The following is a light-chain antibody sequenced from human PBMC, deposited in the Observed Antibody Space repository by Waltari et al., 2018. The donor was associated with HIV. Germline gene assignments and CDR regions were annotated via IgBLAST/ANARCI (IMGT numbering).Light chain of an antibody. CDR1: GSDVGAYNY. Sequence: QSALTQPRAVSGSPGQSVTISCTGTGSDVGAYNYVSWYQHHPNKGPKRLIYDGNKRPSGVPDRFSGSKSGNTASLTISGLQAEDEADYYCCSYADTYFVLFGGRTKLTVL. CDR2: DGN. CDR3: CSYADTYFVL. J-gene: IGLJ2*01. V-gene: IGLV2-11*01.